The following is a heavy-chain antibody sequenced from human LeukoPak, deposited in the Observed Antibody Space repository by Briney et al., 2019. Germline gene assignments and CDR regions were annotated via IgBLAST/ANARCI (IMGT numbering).Heavy chain of an antibody. CDR2: IKQDGSEK. J-gene: IGHJ4*02. CDR1: GFTFSSYW. Sequence: GGSLRLSCAASGFTFSSYWMSWVRQAPGKGLEWVANIKQDGSEKYYVDSVKGRFTISRDNAKNSPYLQMNSLRAEDTAVYYCARDGYYYDSSGYYPHHPFDYWGQGTLVTVSS. V-gene: IGHV3-7*01. CDR3: ARDGYYYDSSGYYPHHPFDY. D-gene: IGHD3-22*01.